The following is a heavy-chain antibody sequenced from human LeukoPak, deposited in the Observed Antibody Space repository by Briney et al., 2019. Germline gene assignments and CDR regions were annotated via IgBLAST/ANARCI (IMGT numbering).Heavy chain of an antibody. CDR3: ARDNRDWAFDY. V-gene: IGHV3-30*02. Sequence: GGSLRLSCGASGFIFSKYGMHWVRQAPGKGLEGVAFINDKGVDKNYADSVKGRFTISRDNSKNTLVLQMNSLRSEDTAVYFCARDNRDWAFDYWGQGTLVTVSS. CDR1: GFIFSKYG. J-gene: IGHJ4*02. D-gene: IGHD2-21*02. CDR2: INDKGVDK.